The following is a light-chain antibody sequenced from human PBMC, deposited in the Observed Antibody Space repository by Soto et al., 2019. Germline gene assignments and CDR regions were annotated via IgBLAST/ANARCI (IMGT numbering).Light chain of an antibody. CDR3: QQYGSSFT. Sequence: EIVLTQSPGTLSLSPGERATLSCRASQSVNSNYLAWYQQKAGQAPRLLIYGASSRATGIPDRFSGSGSGTYFPLTISRLEPEDFAVYYCQQYGSSFTFGPGTKVDIK. CDR1: QSVNSNY. V-gene: IGKV3-20*01. CDR2: GAS. J-gene: IGKJ3*01.